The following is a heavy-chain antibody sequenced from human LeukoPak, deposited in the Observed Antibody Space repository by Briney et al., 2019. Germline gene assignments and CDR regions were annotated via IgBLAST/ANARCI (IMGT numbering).Heavy chain of an antibody. V-gene: IGHV3-30-3*01. CDR1: GFTFSSYA. CDR2: ISYDGSNK. Sequence: GRSLRLSCAASGFTFSSYAMHWARQAPGKGLEWVAVISYDGSNKYYADSVKGRFTISRDNSKNTLYLQMNSLRAEDTAVYYCARRTAMVSLDYWGQGTLVTVSS. D-gene: IGHD5-18*01. J-gene: IGHJ4*02. CDR3: ARRTAMVSLDY.